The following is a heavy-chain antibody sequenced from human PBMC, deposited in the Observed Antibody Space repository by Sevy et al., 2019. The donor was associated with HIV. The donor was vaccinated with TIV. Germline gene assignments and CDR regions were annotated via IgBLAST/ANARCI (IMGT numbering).Heavy chain of an antibody. CDR1: GFSISGYG. D-gene: IGHD6-19*01. CDR2: IWYDGTNR. Sequence: GGSLRLSCAASGFSISGYGMHWVRQAPGKGLEWVAVIWYDGTNREYADSVKGRFIISRDNSKNTLYLQMNSLRVEDTAVYYCAREDIRVAGIGYYFHSWGQGTLVTVSS. CDR3: AREDIRVAGIGYYFHS. V-gene: IGHV3-33*01. J-gene: IGHJ4*02.